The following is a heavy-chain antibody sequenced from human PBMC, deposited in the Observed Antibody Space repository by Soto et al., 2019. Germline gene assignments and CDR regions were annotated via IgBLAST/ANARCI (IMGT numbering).Heavy chain of an antibody. CDR1: GYTFTGYY. V-gene: IGHV1-2*02. J-gene: IGHJ4*02. Sequence: ASVKVSCKASGYTFTGYYMHWVRQAPGQGLEWMGWINPNSGGTNYAQKFQGRVTMTRDTSISTAYMELSRLRSDDTAVYYCARARITIFGVVITTDYWGQGTLVTVSS. D-gene: IGHD3-3*01. CDR2: INPNSGGT. CDR3: ARARITIFGVVITTDY.